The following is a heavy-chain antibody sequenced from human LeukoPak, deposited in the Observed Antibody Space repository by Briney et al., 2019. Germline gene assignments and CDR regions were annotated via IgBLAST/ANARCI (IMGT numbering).Heavy chain of an antibody. D-gene: IGHD3-3*01. CDR3: ARWDRELRFLEPSNAFDI. Sequence: SETLSLTCTVSGGSISSGSYYWSWIRQPAGKRLEWIGRIYTSGSTNYNPSLKSRVTISVDTSKNQFSLKLSSVTAADTAVYYCARWDRELRFLEPSNAFDIWGQGTMVTVSS. CDR2: IYTSGST. J-gene: IGHJ3*02. CDR1: GGSISSGSYY. V-gene: IGHV4-61*02.